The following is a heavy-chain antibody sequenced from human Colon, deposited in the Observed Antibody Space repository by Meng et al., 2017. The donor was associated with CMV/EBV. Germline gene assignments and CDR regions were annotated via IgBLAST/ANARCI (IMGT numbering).Heavy chain of an antibody. CDR1: GYTFSKSY. CDR3: ASQAATHTYFDF. J-gene: IGHJ4*01. V-gene: IGHV1-46*01. Sequence: QLQLVQSGAEVRKSGVSVMVSGKASGYTFSKSYIYWVRQAPGQGPEWMGIINPTGDSTTLAQKFQGRVTVTRDTSTNTVYMELSSLRSDDTAVYYCASQAATHTYFDFWGHGTLVTVSS. CDR2: INPTGDST. D-gene: IGHD6-13*01.